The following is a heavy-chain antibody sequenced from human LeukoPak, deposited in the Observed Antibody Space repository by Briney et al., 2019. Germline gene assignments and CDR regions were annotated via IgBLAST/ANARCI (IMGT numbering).Heavy chain of an antibody. CDR3: ARGRILGSSPLGY. D-gene: IGHD6-19*01. Sequence: WETLSLICAVYGGSFSGYYWNWVRQPPGKGLEWIGEINHSGSTNYNPSLKSRVTISVDASKNQFSLKLNSVTAADTAVYYCARGRILGSSPLGYWGQGTLVIVSS. V-gene: IGHV4-34*01. CDR1: GGSFSGYY. J-gene: IGHJ4*02. CDR2: INHSGST.